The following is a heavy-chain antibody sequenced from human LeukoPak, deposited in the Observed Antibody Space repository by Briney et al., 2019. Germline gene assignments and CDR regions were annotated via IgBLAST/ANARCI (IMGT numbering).Heavy chain of an antibody. CDR1: RFTVSSNY. V-gene: IGHV3-66*01. J-gene: IGHJ4*02. Sequence: GGSLRLSCAASRFTVSSNYMSWVRQAPGGGLEWVSVIYSGGSTYYADSVKGRFTISRDNSKNTLYLQMNSLRAEDTAVYYCARDRKGEFDYWGQGTLVTVSS. D-gene: IGHD3-10*01. CDR3: ARDRKGEFDY. CDR2: IYSGGST.